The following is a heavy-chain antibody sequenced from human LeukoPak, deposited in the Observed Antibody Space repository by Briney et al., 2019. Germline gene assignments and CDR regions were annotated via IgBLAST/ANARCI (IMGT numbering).Heavy chain of an antibody. V-gene: IGHV3-53*01. J-gene: IGHJ4*02. CDR1: GFTFSSYS. D-gene: IGHD4-23*01. CDR2: IYSGGST. Sequence: GGSLRLSCAASGFTFSSYSMNWVRQAPGKGLEWVSVIYSGGSTYYADSVKGRFTISRDNSKNTLYLQMNSLRAEDTAVYYCARGVNSQYYFDYWGQGTLVTVSS. CDR3: ARGVNSQYYFDY.